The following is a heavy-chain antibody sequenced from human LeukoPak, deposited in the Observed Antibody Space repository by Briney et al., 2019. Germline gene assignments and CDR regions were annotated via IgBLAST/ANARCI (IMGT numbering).Heavy chain of an antibody. Sequence: SETLSLTCTVSGGSISSYYWSWIRQPPGKGLEWIGYIFYSGSPNYNPSLKSRVTISIDTSKNQFSLKLSSVTAADTAVYYCVGCITMVRGVRYWGQGTLVTVSP. D-gene: IGHD3-10*01. CDR3: VGCITMVRGVRY. CDR1: GGSISSYY. J-gene: IGHJ4*02. V-gene: IGHV4-59*08. CDR2: IFYSGSP.